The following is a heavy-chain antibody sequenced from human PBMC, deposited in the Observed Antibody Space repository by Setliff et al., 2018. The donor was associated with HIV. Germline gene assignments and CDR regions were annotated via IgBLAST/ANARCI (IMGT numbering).Heavy chain of an antibody. V-gene: IGHV3-21*03. Sequence: PGGSLRLSCAASGFTFSAWTMNWVRQAPGKGLEWVSSISSSSSYIYYADSVKGRFTISRDNAKNSLYLQMNSLTTGDTAMYFCTRDRRESNSWYGYNGGYDFWGQGTLVTVSS. D-gene: IGHD5-12*01. CDR3: TRDRRESNSWYGYNGGYDF. CDR2: ISSSSSYI. J-gene: IGHJ4*02. CDR1: GFTFSAWT.